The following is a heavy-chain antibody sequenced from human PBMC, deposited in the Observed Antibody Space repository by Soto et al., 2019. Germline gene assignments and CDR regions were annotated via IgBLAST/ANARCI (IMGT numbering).Heavy chain of an antibody. CDR1: GLKFSDAW. J-gene: IGHJ3*01. D-gene: IGHD3-16*01. CDR2: FKKKADGQTL. V-gene: IGHV3-15*07. Sequence: GGSLRLSCGVAGLKFSDAWMKWVRQAPGKGLEWVGHFKKKADGQTLDYATPVKGRFSISRDESKNTLYLQMDGLKTEDTAIYYCARQSNKNHDVCTVWGRGTMVPV. CDR3: ARQSNKNHDVCTV.